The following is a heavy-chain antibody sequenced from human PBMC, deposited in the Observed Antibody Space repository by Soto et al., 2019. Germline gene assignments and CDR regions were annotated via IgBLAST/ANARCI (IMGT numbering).Heavy chain of an antibody. CDR3: ARAVAPYLGTWFDP. D-gene: IGHD3-16*01. J-gene: IGHJ5*02. CDR1: GGSISSGNSYA. V-gene: IGHV4-30-2*01. Sequence: QLQLQESGSGLVKPSQTLSLTCAVSGGSISSGNSYAWSWIRQPPGKGLEWIGSISHTGRTSYNPSLKGPVTMSVDKAKNQFSLKVSAVTAAARALYYCARAVAPYLGTWFDPWGQVSLVIVSS. CDR2: ISHTGRT.